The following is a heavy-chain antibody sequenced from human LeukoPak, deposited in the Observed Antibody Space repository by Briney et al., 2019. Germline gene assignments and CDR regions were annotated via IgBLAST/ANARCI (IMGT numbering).Heavy chain of an antibody. D-gene: IGHD3-3*01. Sequence: NTSETLSLTCSVSGGSLGNYYWSWIRQSPGKGLEWIAHIFKTGTVTHRPSLQSRVTMSVDTSKNQFSLTLRSVTAADTAVYYCARVGLLGVVDYFDFWGQGILVAVSS. V-gene: IGHV4-59*01. CDR2: IFKTGTV. CDR1: GGSLGNYY. J-gene: IGHJ4*02. CDR3: ARVGLLGVVDYFDF.